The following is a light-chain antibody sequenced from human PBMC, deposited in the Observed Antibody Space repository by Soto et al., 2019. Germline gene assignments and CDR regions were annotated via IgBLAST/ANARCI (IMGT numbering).Light chain of an antibody. V-gene: IGKV3-20*01. J-gene: IGKJ2*01. CDR1: QSSSGSY. CDR2: GAS. Sequence: EIVLTQSPGTLSLSPGERATLSCRASQSSSGSYLAWYQQKPGQAPRLLIYGASSRATGIPDRFSGSGSGTDFTLTISRLEPEDSAVYYCQQYGSSPPYTFGQGTKLEIK. CDR3: QQYGSSPPYT.